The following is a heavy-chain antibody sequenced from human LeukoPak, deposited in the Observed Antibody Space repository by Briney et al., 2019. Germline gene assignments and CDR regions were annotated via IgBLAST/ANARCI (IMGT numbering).Heavy chain of an antibody. Sequence: SETLSLTCTVSGGSISSYYWSWIRQPPGKGLEWIGYIYYSGSTNYNPSLKSRVTMSVDTSKNQFSLNLSSVTAADTAVYYCASLMTTVTTGDYWGQRTLVTVSS. V-gene: IGHV4-59*01. CDR3: ASLMTTVTTGDY. CDR1: GGSISSYY. D-gene: IGHD4-17*01. CDR2: IYYSGST. J-gene: IGHJ4*02.